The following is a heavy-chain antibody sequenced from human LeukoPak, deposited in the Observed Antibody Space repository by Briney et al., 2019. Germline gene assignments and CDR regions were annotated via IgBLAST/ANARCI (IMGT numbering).Heavy chain of an antibody. CDR1: GYSFTSYW. D-gene: IGHD3-10*01. J-gene: IGHJ5*02. Sequence: GESLKISCKGSGYSFTSYWIGWVRQMPGKGLEWMGIIYPGDSDTRYSPSFQGQVTISADQSISTAYLQRRSLKASDTAMYYCARHRSMVRGVIQGCFDPWGPGTLVTVSS. CDR3: ARHRSMVRGVIQGCFDP. V-gene: IGHV5-51*01. CDR2: IYPGDSDT.